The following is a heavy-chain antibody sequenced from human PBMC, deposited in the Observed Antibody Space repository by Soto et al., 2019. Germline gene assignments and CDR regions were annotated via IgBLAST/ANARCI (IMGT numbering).Heavy chain of an antibody. CDR3: ARDLRVAGSPYYYYYYMDV. J-gene: IGHJ6*03. CDR1: GFTFSSYW. D-gene: IGHD6-19*01. CDR2: IKQDGSEK. Sequence: GGSLRLSCAASGFTFSSYWMSWVRQAPGKGLEWVANIKQDGSEKYYVDSVKGRFTISRDNAKNSLYLQMNSLRAEDTAVYYCARDLRVAGSPYYYYYYMDVWGKGTTVTVSS. V-gene: IGHV3-7*01.